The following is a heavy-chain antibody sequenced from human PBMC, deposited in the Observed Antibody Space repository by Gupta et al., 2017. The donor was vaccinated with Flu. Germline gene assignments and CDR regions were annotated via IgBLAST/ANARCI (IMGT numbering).Heavy chain of an antibody. CDR1: GGSISSSSYY. J-gene: IGHJ5*02. CDR2: IYYSGST. Sequence: QLQLQESGPGLVKPSETLSLTCTVSGGSISSSSYYWGWLRQPPGKGLEWIGSIYYSGSTYYNPSLKSRVTISVDTSKNQFSLKLSSVTAADTALYYCARRSNIVVVPAATTSLGNWFDPWGQGTLVTVSS. D-gene: IGHD2-2*01. V-gene: IGHV4-39*01. CDR3: ARRSNIVVVPAATTSLGNWFDP.